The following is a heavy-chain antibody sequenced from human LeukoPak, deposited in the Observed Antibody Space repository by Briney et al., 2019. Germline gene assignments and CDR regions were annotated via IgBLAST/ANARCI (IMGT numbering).Heavy chain of an antibody. CDR2: ISAYNGNT. J-gene: IGHJ3*02. CDR3: AAPDSSGYASYAFDI. D-gene: IGHD3-22*01. Sequence: ASVKVSCKASGYTFTSYGISWVRQAPGQGLEWMGWISAYNGNTNYAQKLQGRVTKTTDTSTSTAYMELRSLRSDDTAVYYCAAPDSSGYASYAFDIWGQGTMVTVSS. CDR1: GYTFTSYG. V-gene: IGHV1-18*01.